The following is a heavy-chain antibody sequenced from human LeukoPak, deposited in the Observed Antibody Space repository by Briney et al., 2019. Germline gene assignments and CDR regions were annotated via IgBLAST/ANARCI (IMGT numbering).Heavy chain of an antibody. D-gene: IGHD1-26*01. CDR2: IKSKGAGGTT. Sequence: GGSLRLSCAGSGFPFSGAWMNWVRQAPGKGLEWVARIKSKGAGGTTEYAAPVKGRFTISRDDSKNTLYLQMNSLKTEDTAVYYCTWEVREYYLGYWGQGTLGTVSS. CDR3: TWEVREYYLGY. CDR1: GFPFSGAW. V-gene: IGHV3-15*01. J-gene: IGHJ4*02.